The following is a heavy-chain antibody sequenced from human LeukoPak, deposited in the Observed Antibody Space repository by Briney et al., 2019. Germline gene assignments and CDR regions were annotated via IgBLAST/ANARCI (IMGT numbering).Heavy chain of an antibody. CDR1: GFTFDDYG. CDR2: INWNGGSI. CDR3: ARSGTAGDFDY. V-gene: IGHV3-20*04. Sequence: GGSLRLSCAASGFTFDDYGMSWVRHAPGKGLEWVSDINWNGGSIGYADSVKGRFTISRDNGKNSLYLQMNSLRAEDTALYYCARSGTAGDFDYWGQGTLVTVSS. J-gene: IGHJ4*02. D-gene: IGHD6-13*01.